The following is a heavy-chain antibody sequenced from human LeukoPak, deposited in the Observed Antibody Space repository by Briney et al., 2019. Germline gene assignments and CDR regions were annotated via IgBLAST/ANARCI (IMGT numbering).Heavy chain of an antibody. V-gene: IGHV3-9*01. J-gene: IGHJ4*02. CDR2: ISWNSVSI. CDR1: EFTFDDYA. CDR3: AKAGQQLGFDY. Sequence: GGSLRLSCAVSEFTFDDYAMHWVRQVPGKGLEWVSGISWNSVSIGYVDSVKGRFTISRDNAKNSLYLQMNSLRAEDTALYYCAKAGQQLGFDYWGQGILVTVSS. D-gene: IGHD6-13*01.